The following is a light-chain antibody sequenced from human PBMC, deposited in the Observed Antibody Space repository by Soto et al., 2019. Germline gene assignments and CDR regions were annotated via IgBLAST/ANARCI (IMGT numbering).Light chain of an antibody. V-gene: IGKV1-6*01. CDR3: LQDYNHPFT. CDR1: QDIRND. J-gene: IGKJ2*01. Sequence: AIQMTQSPSSLSASVGDRVTITCRASQDIRNDLGWFQQKPGKAPRLLIYGASSLQSGVPSRFSGSGSGTDFTLTISSLQPEDFATYYSLQDYNHPFTFGQGTKLEIK. CDR2: GAS.